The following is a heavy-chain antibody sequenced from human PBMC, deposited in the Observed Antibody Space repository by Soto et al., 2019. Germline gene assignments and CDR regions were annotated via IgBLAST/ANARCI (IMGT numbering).Heavy chain of an antibody. D-gene: IGHD3-3*01. Sequence: PSETLSLTCTVSGGSISSYYWSWIRQPPGKGLEWIGYIYYSGSTNYNPSLKSRVTISVDTSKNQFSLKLSSVTAADTAVYYCARRPDAFWSGYHNLDYLGQEALVAVSS. CDR1: GGSISSYY. V-gene: IGHV4-59*01. J-gene: IGHJ4*01. CDR2: IYYSGST. CDR3: ARRPDAFWSGYHNLDY.